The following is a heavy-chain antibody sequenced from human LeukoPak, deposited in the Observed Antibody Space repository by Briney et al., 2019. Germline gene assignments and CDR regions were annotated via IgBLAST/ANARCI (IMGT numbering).Heavy chain of an antibody. D-gene: IGHD6-13*01. CDR2: IIPIFGTA. CDR1: GGTSSSYA. Sequence: SVKVSCKASGGTSSSYAISWVRQAPGQGLEWMGRIIPIFGTANYAQKFQGRVTITTDESTSTAYMELSSLRSEDTAVYYCARDGLAAAGNKFDYWGQGTLVTVSS. J-gene: IGHJ4*02. CDR3: ARDGLAAAGNKFDY. V-gene: IGHV1-69*05.